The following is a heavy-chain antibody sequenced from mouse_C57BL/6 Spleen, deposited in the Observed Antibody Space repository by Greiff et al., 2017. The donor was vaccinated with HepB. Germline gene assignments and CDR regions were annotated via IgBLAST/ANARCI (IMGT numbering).Heavy chain of an antibody. J-gene: IGHJ3*01. Sequence: VQLQQSGAELARPGASVKLSCKASGYTFTSYGISWVKQRTGQGLEWIGEIYPRSGNTYYNEKFKGKATLTADKSSSTAYMELRSLTSEDSAGYLCARGALEAYWGQGTLVTVSA. V-gene: IGHV1-81*01. CDR3: ARGALEAY. CDR2: IYPRSGNT. CDR1: GYTFTSYG. D-gene: IGHD3-3*01.